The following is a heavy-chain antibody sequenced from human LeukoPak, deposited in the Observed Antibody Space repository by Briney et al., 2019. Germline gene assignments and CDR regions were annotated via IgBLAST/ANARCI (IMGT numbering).Heavy chain of an antibody. D-gene: IGHD2-2*01. CDR3: ARAPNRLVVPAAIEDY. J-gene: IGHJ4*02. Sequence: ASVKVSCKASGYTFTGYYMHWVRQAPGQGLEWMGWINPNSGGTNYAQKFQGKVTMTRDTSISTAYMELSRLRSDDTAVYYCARAPNRLVVPAAIEDYWGQGTLVTVSS. CDR2: INPNSGGT. V-gene: IGHV1-2*02. CDR1: GYTFTGYY.